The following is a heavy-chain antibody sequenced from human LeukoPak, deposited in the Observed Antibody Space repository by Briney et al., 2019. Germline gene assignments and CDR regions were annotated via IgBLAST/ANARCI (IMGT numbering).Heavy chain of an antibody. D-gene: IGHD4-23*01. CDR1: GFTFISYG. CDR3: AKLLSNSGRFLY. V-gene: IGHV3-30*02. CDR2: IRNDGSNK. J-gene: IGHJ4*02. Sequence: GGSLRLSCAASGFTFISYGMHWVRQAPGKGLEWEAFIRNDGSNKYYADSVKGRFTISRDNSKNTLYLQMNSLRAEDTAVYYCAKLLSNSGRFLYWGQGTLVTVSS.